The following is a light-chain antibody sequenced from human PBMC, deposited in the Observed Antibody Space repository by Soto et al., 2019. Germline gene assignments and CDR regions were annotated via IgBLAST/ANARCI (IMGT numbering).Light chain of an antibody. J-gene: IGKJ3*01. CDR1: QSLLHSNGYNY. V-gene: IGKV2-28*01. CDR3: IPAVQTIFA. CDR2: LGS. Sequence: DIVMTQSPLSLPVTPGEPASISCRSSQSLLHSNGYNYLDWYLQKPGQSPQLLIYLGSNRASGDAGSLSCRGAGTHSALTIRRLEAEDVGVYYGIPAVQTIFAFGHGNKVD.